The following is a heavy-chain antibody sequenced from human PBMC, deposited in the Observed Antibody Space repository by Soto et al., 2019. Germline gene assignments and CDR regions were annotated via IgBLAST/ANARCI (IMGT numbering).Heavy chain of an antibody. CDR1: GGTFSSYA. CDR2: IIPIFGTA. J-gene: IGHJ6*02. D-gene: IGHD2-21*02. Sequence: QVQLVQSGAEVKKPGSSVKVSCQASGGTFSSYAISWVRQAPGQGPEWMGGIIPIFGTANYAQKFQGRVKITADESTSTAYMELSSLRSADTAVYYCAREPSDGGNSHGMDVWGQGTTVTVSS. V-gene: IGHV1-69*12. CDR3: AREPSDGGNSHGMDV.